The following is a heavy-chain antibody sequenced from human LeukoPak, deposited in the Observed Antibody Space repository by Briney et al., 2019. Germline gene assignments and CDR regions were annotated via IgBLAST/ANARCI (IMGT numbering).Heavy chain of an antibody. CDR2: MSCDGSNK. CDR3: ARTNYDFWSGYSYYFDY. Sequence: GRSLRLSCAASGFTFSSYAMHWVRQAPGKGLEWVAVMSCDGSNKYYADSVKGRFTISRDNSKNTLYLQMNSLRAEDTAVYYCARTNYDFWSGYSYYFDYWGQGTLVTVSS. CDR1: GFTFSSYA. V-gene: IGHV3-30-3*01. J-gene: IGHJ4*02. D-gene: IGHD3-3*01.